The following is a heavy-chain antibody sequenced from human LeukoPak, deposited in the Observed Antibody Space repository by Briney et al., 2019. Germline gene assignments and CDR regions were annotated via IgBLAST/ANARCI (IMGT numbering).Heavy chain of an antibody. J-gene: IGHJ4*02. V-gene: IGHV3-30*03. D-gene: IGHD6-19*01. CDR2: ISYDGSNK. Sequence: GGSLRLSCAASGFTFSSYSMNWVRQAPGKGLEWVAVISYDGSNKYYADSVKGRFTISRDNSKNTLYLQMNSLRAEDTAVYYCARDRGYSSGWYNWGQGTLVTVSS. CDR3: ARDRGYSSGWYN. CDR1: GFTFSSYS.